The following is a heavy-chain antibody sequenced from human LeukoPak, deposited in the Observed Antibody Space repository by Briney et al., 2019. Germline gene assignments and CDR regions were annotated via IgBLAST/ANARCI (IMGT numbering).Heavy chain of an antibody. J-gene: IGHJ3*02. D-gene: IGHD3-3*01. CDR1: GFTVSSNY. CDR3: ARDSDFFPSWGAFDI. CDR2: IYSGGST. Sequence: GGSLRLSCAASGFTVSSNYMSWVRQAPGKGLEWVSVIYSGGSTYYADSVKGRFTISRDNSKNTLYLQMNSLRAEDTAVYYCARDSDFFPSWGAFDIWGQGTMVTVSS. V-gene: IGHV3-66*01.